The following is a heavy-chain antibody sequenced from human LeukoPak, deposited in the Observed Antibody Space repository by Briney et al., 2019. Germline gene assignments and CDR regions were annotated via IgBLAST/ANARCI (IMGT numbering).Heavy chain of an antibody. CDR1: GGSISSSSYY. Sequence: SETLSLTCTVSGGSISSSSYYWGWIRQPPGKGLEWIGSIYYSGSTYYNPSLKSRVTISVDTSKNQFSLKLSSVTAADTAVYYCASPDSSGYYYGGFDYWGQGTLVAVSS. J-gene: IGHJ4*02. CDR2: IYYSGST. D-gene: IGHD3-22*01. V-gene: IGHV4-39*01. CDR3: ASPDSSGYYYGGFDY.